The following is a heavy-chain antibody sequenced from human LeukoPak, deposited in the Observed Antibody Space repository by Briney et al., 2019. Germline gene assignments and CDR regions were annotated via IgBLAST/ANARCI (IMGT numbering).Heavy chain of an antibody. CDR3: ARAGVVAYQLYYFHMGV. D-gene: IGHD3-22*01. J-gene: IGHJ6*03. CDR2: INHSGST. CDR1: GGSFSGYY. V-gene: IGHV4-34*01. Sequence: SETLSLTCAVSGGSFSGYYWSWIRQAPGKGLEWLGEINHSGSTNYNPSLKSRVTISTDTSKNQFSLKLTSVTAADTAMYYCARAGVVAYQLYYFHMGVWGNGTTVTVSS.